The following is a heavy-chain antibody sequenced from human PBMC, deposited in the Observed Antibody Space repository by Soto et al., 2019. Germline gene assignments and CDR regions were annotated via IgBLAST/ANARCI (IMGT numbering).Heavy chain of an antibody. CDR2: IIPIFGTA. D-gene: IGHD3-22*01. J-gene: IGHJ4*02. CDR3: ARGLAMVIYPHFDY. V-gene: IGHV1-69*13. CDR1: GGTFSSYA. Sequence: GASVKVSCKASGGTFSSYAISWVRQAPGQGLEWMGGIIPIFGTANYAQKFQGRVTITADESTSTAYMELSSLRSEDTAVYYCARGLAMVIYPHFDYWGQGTLVTVSS.